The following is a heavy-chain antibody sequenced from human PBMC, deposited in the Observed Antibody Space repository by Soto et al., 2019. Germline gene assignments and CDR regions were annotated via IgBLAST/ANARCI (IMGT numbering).Heavy chain of an antibody. CDR1: GFTFSSYA. CDR3: ARGCGGGSCYSDWDY. CDR2: ISGSGGST. J-gene: IGHJ4*02. D-gene: IGHD2-15*01. Sequence: GSLRLSCAASGFTFSSYAMSWVRQAPGKGLEWVSAISGSGGSTYYADSVRGRFTISRNSSNNTLYLQMNSLRAEDTAVYYCARGCGGGSCYSDWDYWGQGTLVTVSS. V-gene: IGHV3-23*01.